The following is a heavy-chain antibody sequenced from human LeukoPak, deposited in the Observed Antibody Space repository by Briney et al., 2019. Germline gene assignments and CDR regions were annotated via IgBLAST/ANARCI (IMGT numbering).Heavy chain of an antibody. D-gene: IGHD5-12*01. J-gene: IGHJ4*02. CDR2: ISGSGDST. CDR3: AKGGSSGYVSIGSD. Sequence: GGSLRLSCAASGFTFSSYAMSWVRQAPGKGLEWVSAISGSGDSTYYADSVKGRFTISRDNSKNTLYLQMNSLRAEDTAVYYCAKGGSSGYVSIGSDWGQGTLVTVSS. CDR1: GFTFSSYA. V-gene: IGHV3-23*01.